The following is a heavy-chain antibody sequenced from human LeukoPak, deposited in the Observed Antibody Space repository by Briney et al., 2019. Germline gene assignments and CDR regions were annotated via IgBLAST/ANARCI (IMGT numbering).Heavy chain of an antibody. CDR2: IIPIFGTA. CDR1: GGTFSSYA. V-gene: IGHV1-69*13. D-gene: IGHD6-13*01. Sequence: SVKVSCKASGGTFSSYAVSWVRQAPGQGLEWMGGIIPIFGTANYAQKFQGRVTITADESTSTAYMELSSLRSEDTAVYYCARHSSSWTPMDVWGQGTTVTVSS. CDR3: ARHSSSWTPMDV. J-gene: IGHJ6*02.